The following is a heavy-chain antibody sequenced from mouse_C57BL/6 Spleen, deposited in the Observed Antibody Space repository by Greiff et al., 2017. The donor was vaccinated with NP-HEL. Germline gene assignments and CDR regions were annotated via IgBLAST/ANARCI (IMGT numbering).Heavy chain of an antibody. J-gene: IGHJ2*01. CDR1: GFNIKDDY. CDR3: TTVGYYGY. D-gene: IGHD1-1*01. Sequence: VQLQQSGAELVRPGASVKLSCTASGFNIKDDYMHWVKQRPEQGLEWIGWIDPENGDTEYASKFQGKATITADTSSNTAYLQLSSLTSEDTAVYYCTTVGYYGYWGQGTTLTVSS. CDR2: IDPENGDT. V-gene: IGHV14-4*01.